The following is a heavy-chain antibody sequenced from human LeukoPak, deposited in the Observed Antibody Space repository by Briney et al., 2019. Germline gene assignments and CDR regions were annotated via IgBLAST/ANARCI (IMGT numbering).Heavy chain of an antibody. D-gene: IGHD3-9*01. V-gene: IGHV3-48*03. J-gene: IGHJ4*02. CDR3: ARDLYDILTGSYYFDY. CDR2: ISKSGTTI. Sequence: GGSLRLSCAASGFTFSNYEIQWVRQAPGKGLEWVSYISKSGTTIYYADSVKGRFTISRDNAKNSLYLQMNSLRAEDTAVYYCARDLYDILTGSYYFDYWGQGTLVTVSS. CDR1: GFTFSNYE.